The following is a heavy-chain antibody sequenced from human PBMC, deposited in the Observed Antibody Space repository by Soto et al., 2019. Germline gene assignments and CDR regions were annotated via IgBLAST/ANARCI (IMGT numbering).Heavy chain of an antibody. J-gene: IGHJ6*02. D-gene: IGHD6-25*01. V-gene: IGHV5-51*01. CDR1: GYSFTGYW. CDR3: ARQRAIIVDSAIRLHGMDV. Sequence: GESLKISCKASGYSFTGYWIGWVRQMPGKGLEWMGIIYPDDSDARYSPSFQGQVTISVDKSITTAYLQWSSLKASDTAMYYCARQRAIIVDSAIRLHGMDVWGQGTTVTVSS. CDR2: IYPDDSDA.